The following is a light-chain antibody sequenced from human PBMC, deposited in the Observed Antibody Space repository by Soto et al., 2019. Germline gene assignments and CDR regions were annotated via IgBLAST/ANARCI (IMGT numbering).Light chain of an antibody. V-gene: IGLV1-44*01. CDR1: SSNIGSTA. J-gene: IGLJ1*01. CDR3: AAWDDSLNGRV. CDR2: YDN. Sequence: QSVLTQPPSVSGTPGQRVSISCSGGSSNIGSTAVDWYQKVPGMAPKLLIYYDNLRPSGVPDRISGSKSGTSASLAISGLQSDDEADYYCAAWDDSLNGRVFGTGTKLTVL.